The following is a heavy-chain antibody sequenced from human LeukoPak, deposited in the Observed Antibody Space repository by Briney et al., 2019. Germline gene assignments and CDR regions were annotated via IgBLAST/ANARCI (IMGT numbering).Heavy chain of an antibody. Sequence: GESLRLSCAASGFTFDDYAMHWVRQAPGKGLEWVSGISWNSGSIGYADSVKGRFTISRDNAKNSLYLQMNSLRAEDTALYYCAKERLSTYYYGMDVWGQGTTVTVSS. CDR3: AKERLSTYYYGMDV. CDR2: ISWNSGSI. J-gene: IGHJ6*02. V-gene: IGHV3-9*01. CDR1: GFTFDDYA.